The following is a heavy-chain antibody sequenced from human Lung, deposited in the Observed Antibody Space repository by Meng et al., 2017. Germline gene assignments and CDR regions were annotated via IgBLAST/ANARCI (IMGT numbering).Heavy chain of an antibody. CDR3: ARDLAWVLFDY. V-gene: IGHV3-74*01. D-gene: IGHD3-3*01. J-gene: IGHJ4*02. CDR1: GFNFGDYI. CDR2: IVSDGGIT. Sequence: EVRLVASVGGVVQPGGSLTLACGSSGFNFGDYIMHWVRQSPGKGLEWISRIVSDGGITTYADSVKGRFTVSRDNAKNTLYLQMNSLGADDTAVYYCARDLAWVLFDYWGQGALVTVSS.